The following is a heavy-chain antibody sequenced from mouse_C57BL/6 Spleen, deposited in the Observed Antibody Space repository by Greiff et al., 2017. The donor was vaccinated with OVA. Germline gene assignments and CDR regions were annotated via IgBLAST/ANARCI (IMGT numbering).Heavy chain of an antibody. Sequence: QVQLKESGAELARPGASVKLSCKASGYTFTSYGISWVKQRTGQGLEWIGEIYPRSGNTYYNEKFKGKATLTADKSSSTAYMELRSLTSEDSAVYFCARETAQATEDYWGQGTTLTVSS. CDR2: IYPRSGNT. D-gene: IGHD3-2*02. CDR1: GYTFTSYG. J-gene: IGHJ2*01. CDR3: ARETAQATEDY. V-gene: IGHV1-81*01.